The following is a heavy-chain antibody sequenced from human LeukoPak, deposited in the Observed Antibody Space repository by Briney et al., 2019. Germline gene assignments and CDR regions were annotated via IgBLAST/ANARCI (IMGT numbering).Heavy chain of an antibody. CDR2: INHSGST. Sequence: SETLSLTCAVYGGSFSGYYWSWIRQPPGKGLEWIGEINHSGSTNYNPSLKSRVTISVDTSKNQFSLQLNSVTPEDTAVYYCARGGWGWNDIFDYWGQGTLVTVSS. CDR3: ARGGWGWNDIFDY. J-gene: IGHJ4*02. D-gene: IGHD1-1*01. V-gene: IGHV4-34*01. CDR1: GGSFSGYY.